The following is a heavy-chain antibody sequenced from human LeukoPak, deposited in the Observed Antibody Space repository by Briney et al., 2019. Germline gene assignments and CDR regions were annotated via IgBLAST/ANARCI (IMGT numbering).Heavy chain of an antibody. J-gene: IGHJ6*02. V-gene: IGHV3-7*01. D-gene: IGHD2-15*01. CDR1: GFTFSSYW. CDR3: ATSMTPYYYYYGMDV. CDR2: IRQDGSEK. Sequence: PGGSLRLSCAASGFTFSSYWMSWVCQAPGKGLEWVANIRQDGSEKYYVDSVKGRFTISRDNAKNSLYLQMNSLRAEDTAVYYCATSMTPYYYYYGMDVWGQGTTVTVSS.